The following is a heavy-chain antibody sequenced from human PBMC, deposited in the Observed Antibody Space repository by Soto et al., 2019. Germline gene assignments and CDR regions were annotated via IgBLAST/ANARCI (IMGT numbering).Heavy chain of an antibody. Sequence: ASVKVSCKASGYSFTDHHIHWVRQAPGQGLEWLGRINPKSGGTSTAQKFQGWVTMTRDRSISTVYMELTRLRSDDTAVYFCARGHSTDCSNGVCSFFYNHEMDVWGQGTTVTVSS. J-gene: IGHJ6*02. V-gene: IGHV1-2*04. CDR3: ARGHSTDCSNGVCSFFYNHEMDV. CDR2: INPKSGGT. D-gene: IGHD2-8*01. CDR1: GYSFTDHH.